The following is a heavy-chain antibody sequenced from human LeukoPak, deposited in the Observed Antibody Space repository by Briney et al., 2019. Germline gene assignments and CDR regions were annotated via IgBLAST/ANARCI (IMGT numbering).Heavy chain of an antibody. D-gene: IGHD2-8*01. CDR1: GFTFGTSA. J-gene: IGHJ4*02. V-gene: IGHV3-23*01. CDR2: ISVGGHNT. CDR3: ARLQRMLYATGPDY. Sequence: PGGSLRLSCAASGFTFGTSAMSWVRQAPGKGLEWVSVISVGGHNTYYPDSVRGRFTISRDDSQNTLYLQMKSLGAEDTAVYYCARLQRMLYATGPDYWGQGTLVTVSS.